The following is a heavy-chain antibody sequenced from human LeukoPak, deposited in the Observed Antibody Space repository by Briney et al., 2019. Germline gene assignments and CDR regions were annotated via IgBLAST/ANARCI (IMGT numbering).Heavy chain of an antibody. CDR2: ISTYNGNT. J-gene: IGHJ4*02. CDR1: GYTFTSYG. D-gene: IGHD3-16*02. Sequence: ASVKVSCKASGYTFTSYGVSWVRQAPGQGLEWMAWISTYNGNTNYAQKFQGRVTMTTDTSTSTAYTELRSLKYDDTAVYYCARDSGRYDYVWGSYRAPDYWGQGTLVTVSS. CDR3: ARDSGRYDYVWGSYRAPDY. V-gene: IGHV1-18*01.